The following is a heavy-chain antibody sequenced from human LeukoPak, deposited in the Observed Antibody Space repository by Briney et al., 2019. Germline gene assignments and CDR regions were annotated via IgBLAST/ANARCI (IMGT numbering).Heavy chain of an antibody. V-gene: IGHV3-7*02. CDR2: IKQDGSEK. D-gene: IGHD2-2*01. CDR3: ARAVPAAYTGSFDY. CDR1: GFTFSSYW. Sequence: GGSLRLSCAASGFTFSSYWMSWVRQAPGKGLEWVANIKQDGSEKYYVDSVKGRFTISRDNAKNSLYLQMNSLSAEDTAVYYCARAVPAAYTGSFDYWGQGTLVTVSS. J-gene: IGHJ4*02.